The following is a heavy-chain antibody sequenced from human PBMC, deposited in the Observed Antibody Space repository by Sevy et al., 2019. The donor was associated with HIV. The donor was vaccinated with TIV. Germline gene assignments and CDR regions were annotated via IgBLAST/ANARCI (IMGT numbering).Heavy chain of an antibody. J-gene: IGHJ6*02. Sequence: ASVKVSCKASGYTFTGYYMHWVRQAPGQGLEWMGWINPNSGGTNYAQKFQGRVTMTRDTSISTAYMELGRLRSDDTAVYYCARGGYYYDSSGYYLLGYYYGMDVWGQGTTVTVSS. CDR1: GYTFTGYY. CDR2: INPNSGGT. V-gene: IGHV1-2*02. CDR3: ARGGYYYDSSGYYLLGYYYGMDV. D-gene: IGHD3-22*01.